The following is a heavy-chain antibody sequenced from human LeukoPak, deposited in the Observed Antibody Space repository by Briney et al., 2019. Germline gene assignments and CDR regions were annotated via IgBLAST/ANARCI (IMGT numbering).Heavy chain of an antibody. D-gene: IGHD3-9*01. CDR1: GGSISSYY. CDR3: ARDLGSPYYDILTGSRMTYWFDP. V-gene: IGHV4-4*07. CDR2: IYTSGST. Sequence: PSETLSLTCTVSGGSISSYYWTWIRQPAGKGLEWIGRIYTSGSTNYNPSLKSRVTMSVDTSKNQFSLKLSSVTAADTAVYYCARDLGSPYYDILTGSRMTYWFDPWGQGPLVTVSS. J-gene: IGHJ5*02.